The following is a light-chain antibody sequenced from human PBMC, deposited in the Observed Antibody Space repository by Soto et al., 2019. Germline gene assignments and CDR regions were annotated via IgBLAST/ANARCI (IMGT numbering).Light chain of an antibody. Sequence: EIVLTQSPATLSMSPGERATLSCMASQRVPTRLAWSKQKPGQAPSLLIYGASTRATGIPARFSGSGSDTEFTLTISSLQSEDFAVYYCQQYNNWPPYTFGQGTKLEIE. CDR2: GAS. CDR1: QRVPTR. J-gene: IGKJ2*01. V-gene: IGKV3-15*01. CDR3: QQYNNWPPYT.